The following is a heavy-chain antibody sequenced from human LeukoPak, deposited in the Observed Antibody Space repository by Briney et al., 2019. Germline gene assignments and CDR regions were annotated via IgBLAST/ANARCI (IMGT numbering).Heavy chain of an antibody. CDR1: GFTFTKAW. CDR2: IKSKTDGGTT. V-gene: IGHV3-15*01. J-gene: IGHJ2*01. Sequence: GGSLRLSCAASGFTFTKAWMTWVRQAPGKGLEWVGRIKSKTDGGTTDYAAPVKGRFTFSRDDSKNTLYLQMSSLKTEDTAVYYCTTDCSSTRCYGDGGFDLWGRGTLVTVSS. D-gene: IGHD2-2*01. CDR3: TTDCSSTRCYGDGGFDL.